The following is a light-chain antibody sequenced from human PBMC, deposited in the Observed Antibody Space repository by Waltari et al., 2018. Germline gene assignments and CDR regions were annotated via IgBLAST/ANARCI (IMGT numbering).Light chain of an antibody. CDR2: GTS. J-gene: IGKJ1*01. CDR1: HSFSSDY. CDR3: LQYDTSPKT. V-gene: IGKV3-20*01. Sequence: EIVLTQSPGTLSLSPGDRATLSCRASHSFSSDYLAWCQQRPGQAPRLLISGTSSRATGIPDRFSGSGSGTDFTLTISRLEPEDFAVYYCLQYDTSPKTFGQGTKVDI.